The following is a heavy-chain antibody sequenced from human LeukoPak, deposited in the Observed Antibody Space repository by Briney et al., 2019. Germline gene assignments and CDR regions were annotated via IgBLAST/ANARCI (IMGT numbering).Heavy chain of an antibody. Sequence: ASVKVSCKSSVYNFLSYGFNWVRQAPGQGREWTGGIIVYSGNKKFAQKFQGRITLTTDTSTSTAYMELRSLRSDDTAIYYCARVTLSGVIIRPGMDVWGQGTTVTVSS. D-gene: IGHD3-10*01. CDR1: VYNFLSYG. CDR2: IIVYSGNK. V-gene: IGHV1-18*01. CDR3: ARVTLSGVIIRPGMDV. J-gene: IGHJ6*02.